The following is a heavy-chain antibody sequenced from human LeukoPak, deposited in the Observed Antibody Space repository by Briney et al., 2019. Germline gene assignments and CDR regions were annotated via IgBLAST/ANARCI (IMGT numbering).Heavy chain of an antibody. CDR3: ARGILLYGSGSYLFAWFDP. CDR1: GGSISSGGYY. V-gene: IGHV4-31*03. J-gene: IGHJ5*02. CDR2: IYYSGST. D-gene: IGHD3-10*01. Sequence: SQTLSLTCTVSGGSISSGGYYWSWIRQHPGKGLEWIGYIYYSGSTYYNPSLKSRVTISVDTSKNQFSLKLSSVTAADTAVYYCARGILLYGSGSYLFAWFDPWGQGTLVTVSS.